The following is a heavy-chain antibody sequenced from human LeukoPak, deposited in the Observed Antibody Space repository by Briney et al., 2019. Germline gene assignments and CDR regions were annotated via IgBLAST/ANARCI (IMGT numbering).Heavy chain of an antibody. D-gene: IGHD3-22*01. Sequence: GASVKVSCQASGYTFTNYTLNWVGQAPGQGVAGVGCIDTNTGTPTYAQGFTGRFVFSLDTSVNTAYLQISTLKAEDTAVYFCARGYDTTGYFSYWGQGTLVTVSS. CDR2: IDTNTGTP. J-gene: IGHJ4*02. V-gene: IGHV7-4-1*02. CDR1: GYTFTNYT. CDR3: ARGYDTTGYFSY.